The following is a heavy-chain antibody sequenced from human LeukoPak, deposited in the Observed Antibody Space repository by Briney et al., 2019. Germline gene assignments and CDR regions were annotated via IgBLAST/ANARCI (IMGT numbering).Heavy chain of an antibody. CDR3: ARGEFVVVLAASRIAAAGPHGGPDDFDY. CDR2: INPSGGST. J-gene: IGHJ4*02. V-gene: IGHV1-46*01. D-gene: IGHD2-2*01. Sequence: ASVKVSCKASGYTFTSYYMHWVRQAPGQGLEWMGIINPSGGSTSYAQKFQGRVTMTRDTSTSTVYMELSSLRSEDTAVYYCARGEFVVVLAASRIAAAGPHGGPDDFDYWGQGTLVTVSS. CDR1: GYTFTSYY.